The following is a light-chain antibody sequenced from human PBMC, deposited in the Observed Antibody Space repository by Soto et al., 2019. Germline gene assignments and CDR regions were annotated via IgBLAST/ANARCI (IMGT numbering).Light chain of an antibody. CDR3: VSWDDPRRARL. J-gene: IGLJ2*01. CDR2: SND. V-gene: IGLV1-44*01. CDR1: NSNIGRND. Sequence: QSALAQPPSASGTPGQRVTISCSGSNSNIGRNDVTWYQQVPGTAPQCLIYSNDQRPSGVPDRISGSRSGTSASLAISGLQSGDEAEYYCVSWDDPRRARLIGGGTKVTVL.